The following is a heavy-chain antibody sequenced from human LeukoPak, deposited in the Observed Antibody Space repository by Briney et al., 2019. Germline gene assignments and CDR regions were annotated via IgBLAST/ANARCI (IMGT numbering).Heavy chain of an antibody. V-gene: IGHV3-74*01. CDR3: AKYPGIAVAAGGVHNWFDP. CDR1: GFTFSSYW. D-gene: IGHD6-19*01. Sequence: GGSLRLSCAASGFTFSSYWMHWVRQPPGKGLVWVSRLNDDGSYINYADSVKGRFTISRDNSKNTLYLQMNSLRAEDTAVYYCAKYPGIAVAAGGVHNWFDPWGQGTLVTVSS. CDR2: LNDDGSYI. J-gene: IGHJ5*02.